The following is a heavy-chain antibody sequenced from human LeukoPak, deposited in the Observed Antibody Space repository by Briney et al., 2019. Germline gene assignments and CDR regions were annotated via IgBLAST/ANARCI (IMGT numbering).Heavy chain of an antibody. CDR3: ASLMLIAVGSDY. Sequence: PSQTLSLTCTVSGGPISSGGYYWSWIRQHPGKGLEWIGYIYYSGSTYYNPSLKSRVTISVDTSKNQFSLQLTSVTAADTAVYYCASLMLIAVGSDYWGQGNLVTVSS. D-gene: IGHD3-16*01. J-gene: IGHJ4*02. CDR1: GGPISSGGYY. CDR2: IYYSGST. V-gene: IGHV4-31*03.